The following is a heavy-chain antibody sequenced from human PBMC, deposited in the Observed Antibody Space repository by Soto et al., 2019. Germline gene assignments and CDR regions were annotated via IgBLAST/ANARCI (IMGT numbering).Heavy chain of an antibody. CDR2: IYSGGST. CDR3: AREVYGPVDYYYGMDV. Sequence: PGGSLRLSCAASGFTVSSNYMSWVRQAPGKGLEWVSVIYSGGSTYYADSVKGRFTISRDNSKNTLYLQMNSLRAEDTAVYYCAREVYGPVDYYYGMDVWGQGTTVTVS. J-gene: IGHJ6*02. V-gene: IGHV3-53*01. CDR1: GFTVSSNY. D-gene: IGHD3-16*01.